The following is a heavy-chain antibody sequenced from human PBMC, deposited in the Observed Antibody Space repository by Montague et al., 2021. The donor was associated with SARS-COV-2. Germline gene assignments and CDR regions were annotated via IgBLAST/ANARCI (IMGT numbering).Heavy chain of an antibody. J-gene: IGHJ6*02. CDR2: IFYTGST. Sequence: SETLSLTCTVSGGSISRSTSSWAWIRQPPGKGLEWIGSIFYTGSTYYNPSLKSRVTISVDTSRNQFSLRLSFVTAADTSAYYCARLPLVSSWSRAAGYYYCGMDVWGQGTTVTVSS. D-gene: IGHD6-13*01. CDR1: GGSISRSTSS. V-gene: IGHV4-39*01. CDR3: ARLPLVSSWSRAAGYYYCGMDV.